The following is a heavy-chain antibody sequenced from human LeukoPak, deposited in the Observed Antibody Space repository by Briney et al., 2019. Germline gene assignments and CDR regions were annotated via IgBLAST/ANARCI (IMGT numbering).Heavy chain of an antibody. CDR3: ARHHSNTYYYFDQ. D-gene: IGHD2/OR15-2a*01. V-gene: IGHV4-39*01. Sequence: SETLSLTCTVSSDSISSSNYYWDWIRQPPGKGLEWIGSIYSSGSTYYNPSLKSRVTISVDTSKNQFSLNLSSVTAADTAVYYCARHHSNTYYYFDQWGQGTLVTVSS. J-gene: IGHJ4*02. CDR2: IYSSGST. CDR1: SDSISSSNYY.